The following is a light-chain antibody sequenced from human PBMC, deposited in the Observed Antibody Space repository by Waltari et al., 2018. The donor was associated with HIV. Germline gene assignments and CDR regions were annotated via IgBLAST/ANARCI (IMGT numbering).Light chain of an antibody. CDR2: RND. CDR1: SSNVGQNY. Sequence: QSGLSQPPSPSRPPGQRVVISCSGRSSNVGQNYVSWFQQVSGAAPSLLIYRNDRRPSGVPDRFTAAKSGTSASLVISGLRSDDEAEYFCASWDDALSSWLFGGGTRLTVL. V-gene: IGLV1-47*01. CDR3: ASWDDALSSWL. J-gene: IGLJ6*01.